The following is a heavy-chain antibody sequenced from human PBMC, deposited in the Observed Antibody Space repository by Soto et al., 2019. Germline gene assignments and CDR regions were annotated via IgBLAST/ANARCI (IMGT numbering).Heavy chain of an antibody. CDR2: IYYSGST. CDR1: GGSISSYY. Sequence: PSETLSLTCTVSGGSISSYYWSWIRQPPGKGLEWIGYIYYSGSTNYNPSLKSRVTISVDTSKNQFSLKLSSVTAADTAVYYCARAKGDGYTPVAWFDPWGQGTLVTVSS. J-gene: IGHJ5*02. V-gene: IGHV4-59*01. D-gene: IGHD5-12*01. CDR3: ARAKGDGYTPVAWFDP.